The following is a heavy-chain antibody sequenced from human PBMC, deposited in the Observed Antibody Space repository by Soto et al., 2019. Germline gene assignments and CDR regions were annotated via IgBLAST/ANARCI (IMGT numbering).Heavy chain of an antibody. J-gene: IGHJ4*02. CDR3: AREKSSGNYNDY. V-gene: IGHV1-8*01. CDR2: MNPNSGNT. D-gene: IGHD3-22*01. Sequence: QVQLVQSGAEVKKPGASVKVSCKASGYTFTSYDINWVRQATGQGLELMGWMNPNSGNTGYAQKFRGRVTMTRNTSISTAYMELSSLRSEDTAVYYCAREKSSGNYNDYWGQGTLVTVSS. CDR1: GYTFTSYD.